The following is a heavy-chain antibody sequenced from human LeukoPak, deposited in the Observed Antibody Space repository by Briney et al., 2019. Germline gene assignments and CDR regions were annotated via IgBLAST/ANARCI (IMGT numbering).Heavy chain of an antibody. CDR3: ARGQGTVTTH. J-gene: IGHJ4*02. CDR2: INHSGSA. V-gene: IGHV4-34*01. D-gene: IGHD4-17*01. CDR1: GGSFSGYY. Sequence: PSETLSLTCAVSGGSFSGYYWTWIRQPPGKGLEWMGEINHSGSANYNPSLMSRVTISLDTSKNHFSLNLSSVTAADTAVYYCARGQGTVTTHWGQGTLVTVSS.